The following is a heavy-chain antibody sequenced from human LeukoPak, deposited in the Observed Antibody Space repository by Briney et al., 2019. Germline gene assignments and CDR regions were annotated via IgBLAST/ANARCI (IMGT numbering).Heavy chain of an antibody. CDR2: INPSGGST. Sequence: ASVKVSCKASGYTFTSYYMHWVRQAPGQGLEWMGVINPSGGSTSYAPNFQSRVTMTSDTPKSTVYMELSSLRSEDTAVYYCARRVRELQYYFDYWGQGTLVTVSS. V-gene: IGHV1-46*01. D-gene: IGHD1-26*01. CDR1: GYTFTSYY. J-gene: IGHJ4*02. CDR3: ARRVRELQYYFDY.